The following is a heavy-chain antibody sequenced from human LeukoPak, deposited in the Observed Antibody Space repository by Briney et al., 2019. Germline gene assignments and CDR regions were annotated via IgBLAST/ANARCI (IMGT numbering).Heavy chain of an antibody. J-gene: IGHJ5*02. Sequence: ASVKVSCKASGYTFTSYGISWVRQAPGQGLEWMGWISAYNGNTNYAQKLQGRVTMTTDTSTSTAYMELRSLRSDDTAVYYCARDERYQPPPANWFDPWGQGTLVTVSS. CDR1: GYTFTSYG. V-gene: IGHV1-18*01. CDR3: ARDERYQPPPANWFDP. CDR2: ISAYNGNT. D-gene: IGHD2-2*01.